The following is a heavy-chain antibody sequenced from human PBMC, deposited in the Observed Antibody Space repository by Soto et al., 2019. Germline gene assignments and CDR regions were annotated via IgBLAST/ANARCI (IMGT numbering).Heavy chain of an antibody. V-gene: IGHV5-51*01. CDR3: ARGYSGYDPPAYYYYYGLDV. Sequence: PGESLKISCKGSGYSFTSYWIGWVRQMPGKGLEWMGIIYPGDSDTRYSPTFQGQVTISADKSISTAYLQWSSLKASDTAMYYFARGYSGYDPPAYYYYYGLDVWGQGTTVTVSS. CDR1: GYSFTSYW. D-gene: IGHD5-12*01. J-gene: IGHJ6*02. CDR2: IYPGDSDT.